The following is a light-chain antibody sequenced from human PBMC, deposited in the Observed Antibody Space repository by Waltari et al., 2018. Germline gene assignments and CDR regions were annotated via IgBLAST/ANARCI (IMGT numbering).Light chain of an antibody. V-gene: IGLV2-8*01. Sequence: QSALTQPPSASGSPGQSVTISCTGTTSDIGSYNSVSWYQQYPGEAPKVVIYAVNRRPSGVPDRFSGSKSCNTASLTVSGLQAEDEADYFCSSYVGGDNLVFGGGTKLTVL. CDR3: SSYVGGDNLV. CDR1: TSDIGSYNS. J-gene: IGLJ3*02. CDR2: AVN.